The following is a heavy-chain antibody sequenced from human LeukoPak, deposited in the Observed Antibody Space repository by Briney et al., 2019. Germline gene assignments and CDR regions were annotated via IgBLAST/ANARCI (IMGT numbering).Heavy chain of an antibody. CDR2: ISYDGSNK. V-gene: IGHV3-30-3*01. J-gene: IGHJ6*02. CDR1: RFTFSNAY. D-gene: IGHD2-15*01. Sequence: PGGSLRLSCAASRFTFSNAYIMWVRQAPGKGLEWVAVISYDGSNKYYADSVKGRFTISRDNSKNTLHLQMNSLRAEDTAVYNCARASCSGGSCYSILDSYYGMDVWGQGTTVTVSS. CDR3: ARASCSGGSCYSILDSYYGMDV.